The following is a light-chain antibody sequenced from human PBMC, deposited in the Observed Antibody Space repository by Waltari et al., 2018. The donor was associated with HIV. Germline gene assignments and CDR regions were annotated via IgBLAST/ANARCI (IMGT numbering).Light chain of an antibody. CDR1: SSVVGTYHL. J-gene: IGLJ1*01. CDR3: CAHAGSDTYV. CDR2: EGT. Sequence: QSAPTQPASVSGSPGQSITIPCTGTSSVVGTYHLVSWYQQYPGKAPKVMIYEGTKRPSGVSTRFSGSKSGNTASLTISGLQADDEADYYCCAHAGSDTYVFGTGTKVSVL. V-gene: IGLV2-23*01.